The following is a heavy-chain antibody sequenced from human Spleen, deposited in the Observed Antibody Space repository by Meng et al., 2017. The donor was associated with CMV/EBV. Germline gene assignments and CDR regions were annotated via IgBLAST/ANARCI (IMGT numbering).Heavy chain of an antibody. CDR3: VRDYGGSSSDAFDV. V-gene: IGHV3-20*04. CDR2: INWDGSSR. Sequence: GESLKISCVVSGFTFDDYAMAWVRQAPGKELQWVSTINWDGSSRGYGDSVKGRVTISRDNTQDSVYLQMSNLRVEDTALYYCVRDYGGSSSDAFDVWGQGTMVTVSS. J-gene: IGHJ3*01. CDR1: GFTFDDYA. D-gene: IGHD6-13*01.